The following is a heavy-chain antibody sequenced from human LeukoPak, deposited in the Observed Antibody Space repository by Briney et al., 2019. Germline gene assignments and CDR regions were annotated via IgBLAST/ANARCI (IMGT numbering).Heavy chain of an antibody. J-gene: IGHJ6*03. Sequence: GESLKISCKGSGYSFTSYWIGWVRQMPGKGLEWMGIIYPGDSDTRYSPSFQGQVTISADKSISTAYLQWSSLKASDTAMYYCARLLSDKGYCSSPPGNCYYYMDVWGKGTTVTVSS. D-gene: IGHD2-2*01. CDR3: ARLLSDKGYCSSPPGNCYYYMDV. CDR2: IYPGDSDT. V-gene: IGHV5-51*01. CDR1: GYSFTSYW.